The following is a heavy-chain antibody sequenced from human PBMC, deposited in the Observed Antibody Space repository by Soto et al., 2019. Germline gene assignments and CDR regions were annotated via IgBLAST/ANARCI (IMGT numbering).Heavy chain of an antibody. D-gene: IGHD6-13*01. CDR3: ARGRVGFDPLVKYYFDY. Sequence: AETLSLTCTVSGGSISSYYWIWVRQASGKGLEWIVRIYTSGSTNYNPSLKSRVTMSVDTSKNQFSLKLSSVTAADTAVYYCARGRVGFDPLVKYYFDYWGQGTLVTVSS. CDR1: GGSISSYY. J-gene: IGHJ4*02. CDR2: IYTSGST. V-gene: IGHV4-4*07.